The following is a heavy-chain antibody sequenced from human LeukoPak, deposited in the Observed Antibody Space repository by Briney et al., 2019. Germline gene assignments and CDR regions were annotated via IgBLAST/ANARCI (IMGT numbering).Heavy chain of an antibody. CDR3: ARAPMIVVVFPPRLDY. Sequence: ASVTVSCKTSGYTFTGYYMHWVRPAPGQGLEWMGWINPNSGGTNYAQKFQDRVTMTGDTSISTHYMELSRLTSDDTPVYYCARAPMIVVVFPPRLDYWGQGTLVTVSS. V-gene: IGHV1-2*02. J-gene: IGHJ4*02. CDR2: INPNSGGT. CDR1: GYTFTGYY. D-gene: IGHD3-22*01.